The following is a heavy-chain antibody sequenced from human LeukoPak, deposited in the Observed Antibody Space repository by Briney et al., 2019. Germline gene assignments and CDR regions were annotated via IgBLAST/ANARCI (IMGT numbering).Heavy chain of an antibody. CDR2: IRYGGSNK. CDR3: AKGRETTVNPPFD. J-gene: IGHJ4*02. D-gene: IGHD4-17*01. CDR1: GFTFSSYG. Sequence: QLGGSLRLSCAASGFTFSSYGMHWVRQAPGKGLEWVAFIRYGGSNKYYADSVKGRFTISRDNSKNTLYLQMNSLRAEDTAVYYCAKGRETTVNPPFDWGQGTLVTVSS. V-gene: IGHV3-30*02.